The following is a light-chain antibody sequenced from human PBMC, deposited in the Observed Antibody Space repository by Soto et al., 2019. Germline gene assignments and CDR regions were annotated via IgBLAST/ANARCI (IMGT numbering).Light chain of an antibody. CDR1: STDVGGYNY. V-gene: IGLV2-14*01. CDR3: GSYTSNDTPFV. Sequence: QSVLAQPSSVSGSPGQSITISCTGTSTDVGGYNYVSWYQHHPGKGPKLIIYEVSNRPSGVSDRFSGSKSGNKASLIISNLEAEDESDYYCGSYTSNDTPFVFGTGTKVTV. CDR2: EVS. J-gene: IGLJ1*01.